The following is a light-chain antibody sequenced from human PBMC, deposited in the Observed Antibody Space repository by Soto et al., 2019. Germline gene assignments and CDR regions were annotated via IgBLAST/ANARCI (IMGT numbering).Light chain of an antibody. CDR1: QSVRSSY. CDR2: ATY. CDR3: QEYGTSPLT. Sequence: EIVLTQSPDTLSLSPGETATLSCRASQSVRSSYLGWYQQKPGQAPRLLIHATYNRATGIPDRFSGSGSGKDCTLTISRREPEDFAVDFCQEYGTSPLTFGGWTKVEIK. J-gene: IGKJ4*01. V-gene: IGKV3-20*01.